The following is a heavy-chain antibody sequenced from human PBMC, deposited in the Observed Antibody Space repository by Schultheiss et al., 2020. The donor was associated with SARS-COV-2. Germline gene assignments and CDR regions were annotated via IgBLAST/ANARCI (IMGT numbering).Heavy chain of an antibody. CDR3: ARDDRHGSGSYAFDI. CDR1: GFTFGDYA. Sequence: GGSLRLSCTASGFTFGDYAMSWFRQAPGKGLEWVAVIWYDGSNKYYADSVKGRFTISRDNAKNSLYLQMNSLRAEDTAVYYCARDDRHGSGSYAFDIWGQGTMVTVSS. V-gene: IGHV3-33*01. D-gene: IGHD3-10*01. CDR2: IWYDGSNK. J-gene: IGHJ3*02.